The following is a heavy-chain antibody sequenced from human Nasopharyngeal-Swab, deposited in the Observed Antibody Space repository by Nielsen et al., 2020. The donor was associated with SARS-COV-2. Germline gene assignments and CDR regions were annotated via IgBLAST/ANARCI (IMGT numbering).Heavy chain of an antibody. CDR3: ARAGPSSDYFDY. D-gene: IGHD6-6*01. CDR2: IYYSGST. Sequence: SETLSLTCTVSGGSISSSSYYWGWIRQPPGKGLEWIGSIYYSGSTYYNPSLKSRVTISVDTSKNQFSLKLSSVTAADTAVYYCARAGPSSDYFDYWGQGTLVTVSS. CDR1: GGSISSSSYY. V-gene: IGHV4-39*01. J-gene: IGHJ4*02.